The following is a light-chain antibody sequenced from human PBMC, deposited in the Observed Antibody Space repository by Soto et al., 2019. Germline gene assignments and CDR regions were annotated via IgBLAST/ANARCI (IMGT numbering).Light chain of an antibody. CDR3: QQRET. V-gene: IGKV1-33*01. CDR2: DAS. CDR1: QDISNY. Sequence: DIQMTQSPSSLSASVGDRVTITCQASQDISNYLNWYQQKPGKAPKLLIYDASNLETGVPSRFSGSGSGTDFTFTISSLQPEDIATYYCQQRETFGPGTKVDIK. J-gene: IGKJ3*01.